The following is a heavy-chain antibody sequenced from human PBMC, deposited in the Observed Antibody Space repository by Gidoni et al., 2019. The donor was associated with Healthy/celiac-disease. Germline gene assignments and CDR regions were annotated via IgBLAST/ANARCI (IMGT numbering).Heavy chain of an antibody. D-gene: IGHD6-6*01. Sequence: EVQLVESGGGLVKPGGSLRLSCAASGFTFSSYSMNWVRQAPGKGLEWVSSISSSSSYIYYADSVKGRFTISRDNAKNSLYLQMNSLRAEDTAVYYCARDGQLYVPPYDYYYYGMDVWGQGTTVTVSS. CDR3: ARDGQLYVPPYDYYYYGMDV. J-gene: IGHJ6*02. CDR1: GFTFSSYS. V-gene: IGHV3-21*01. CDR2: ISSSSSYI.